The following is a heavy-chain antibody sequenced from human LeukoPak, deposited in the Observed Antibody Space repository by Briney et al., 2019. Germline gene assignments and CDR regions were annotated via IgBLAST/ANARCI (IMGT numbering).Heavy chain of an antibody. CDR1: GFTFSTYS. J-gene: IGHJ6*02. D-gene: IGHD1-26*01. CDR3: ARALRGVGASYYYGMDV. Sequence: GGSLRPSCAASGFTFSTYSMNWVRQAPGKGLEWVSYISSGSTSIYYADSVKGRFTISRDNAKNSLYLQMSSLRDEDTAVYYCARALRGVGASYYYGMDVWGQGTTVTVSS. CDR2: ISSGSTSI. V-gene: IGHV3-48*02.